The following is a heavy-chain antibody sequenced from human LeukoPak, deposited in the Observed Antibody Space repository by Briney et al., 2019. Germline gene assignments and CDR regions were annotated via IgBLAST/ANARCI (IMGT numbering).Heavy chain of an antibody. D-gene: IGHD6-19*01. V-gene: IGHV3-72*01. CDR3: TRDGGSSGNTAFDI. CDR2: SRNRANSHTT. J-gene: IGHJ3*02. CDR1: GFTLSDQF. Sequence: GGSLLLSCAASGFTLSDQFMDGVRRAPGKGLGGIGRSRNRANSHTTEYAASVKARFTVSRDDSGNLMYLQMNSLKIEDTAVYFCTRDGGSSGNTAFDIWGQGTEFTVSS.